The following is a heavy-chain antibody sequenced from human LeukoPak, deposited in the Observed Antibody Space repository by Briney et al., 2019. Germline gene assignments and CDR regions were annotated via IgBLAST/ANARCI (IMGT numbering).Heavy chain of an antibody. D-gene: IGHD3-16*02. J-gene: IGHJ6*03. CDR3: ARGRDYVWGSYRYMDV. CDR2: IIPIFGTA. V-gene: IGHV1-69*05. CDR1: GGTFSSYA. Sequence: SMKVSCKASGGTFSSYAISWVRQAPGQGLEWMGGIIPIFGTANYAQKFQGRVTITTDESTSTAYMELSSLRSEDTAVYYCARGRDYVWGSYRYMDVWGKGTTVTVSS.